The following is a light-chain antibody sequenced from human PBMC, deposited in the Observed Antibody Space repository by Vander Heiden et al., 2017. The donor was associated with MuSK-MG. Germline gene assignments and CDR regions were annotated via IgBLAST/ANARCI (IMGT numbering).Light chain of an antibody. CDR3: SSSTSGSTRV. J-gene: IGLJ1*01. V-gene: IGLV2-14*03. CDR2: DVS. Sequence: PSLFIYDVSNRSAGVSNRFSGSKCGNTASLTISGLQAEDEADYYWSSSTSGSTRVFGTGTKVTVL.